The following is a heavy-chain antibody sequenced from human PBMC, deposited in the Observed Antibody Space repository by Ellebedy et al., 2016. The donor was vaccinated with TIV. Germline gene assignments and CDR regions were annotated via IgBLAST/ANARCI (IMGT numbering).Heavy chain of an antibody. Sequence: PGGSLRLSCAASGFTFSTYPMTWVRQAPGKGLEWVSIISANGWTTYYADSVKGRFTIPRDNSKNTLFLQMSSMRAEDTAVYLWARRSTDFAFDSWGQGTLVTVSS. V-gene: IGHV3-23*01. D-gene: IGHD3/OR15-3a*01. CDR1: GFTFSTYP. CDR3: ARRSTDFAFDS. J-gene: IGHJ4*02. CDR2: ISANGWTT.